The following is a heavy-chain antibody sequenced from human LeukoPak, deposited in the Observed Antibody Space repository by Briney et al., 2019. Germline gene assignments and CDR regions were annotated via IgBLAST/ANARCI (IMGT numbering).Heavy chain of an antibody. J-gene: IGHJ6*02. Sequence: KTSETLSLTCTVSGGSISSGGYYWSWIRQHPGKGLEWIGYIYYSGSTYYNPSLKSRVTISVDTSKNQFSLKLSSVTAADTAVYYCARDSVIPPYYDFWSGSRFYYYYGMDVWGQGTTVTVSS. CDR2: IYYSGST. D-gene: IGHD3-3*01. CDR1: GGSISSGGYY. V-gene: IGHV4-31*03. CDR3: ARDSVIPPYYDFWSGSRFYYYYGMDV.